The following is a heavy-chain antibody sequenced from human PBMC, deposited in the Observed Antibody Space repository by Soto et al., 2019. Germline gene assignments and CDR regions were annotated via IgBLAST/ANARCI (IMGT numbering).Heavy chain of an antibody. CDR1: GGTFSGYA. J-gene: IGHJ3*02. CDR2: IIPIFGTA. D-gene: IGHD3-22*01. V-gene: IGHV1-69*13. Sequence: SVKVSCKASGGTFSGYAISWVRQAPGQGLEWMGGIIPIFGTANYAQKFQGRVTITADESTSTAYMELSSLRSEDTAVYYCARDQVERYYDSSGYPNDAFDIWGQGTMVTVSS. CDR3: ARDQVERYYDSSGYPNDAFDI.